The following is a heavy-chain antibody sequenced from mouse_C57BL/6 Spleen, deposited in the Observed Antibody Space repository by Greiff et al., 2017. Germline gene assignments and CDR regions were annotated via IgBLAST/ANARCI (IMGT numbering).Heavy chain of an antibody. V-gene: IGHV1-42*01. CDR2: INPSTGGT. D-gene: IGHD2-5*01. CDR1: GYSFTAYN. J-gene: IGHJ4*01. CDR3: ARVTSYYSKGRDY. Sequence: EVQLQQSGPELVKPGASVKISCKVSGYSFTAYNINWMKQSPEQSLKWIGDINPSTGGTSYNQKFKAKATLTVDKSSSTAYMQLKRLTSEDSAVYYCARVTSYYSKGRDYWGQGTSVTVSS.